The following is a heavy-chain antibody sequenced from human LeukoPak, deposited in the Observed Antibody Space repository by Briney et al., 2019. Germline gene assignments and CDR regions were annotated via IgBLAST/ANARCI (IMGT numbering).Heavy chain of an antibody. D-gene: IGHD6-19*01. V-gene: IGHV1-2*02. CDR2: INPNSGGT. J-gene: IGHJ5*02. CDR3: ASVSMRGWYVGWFDP. Sequence: GASVKISCKASGYTFTGYYMHWVRQAPGQGLEWMGWINPNSGGTNYTQKFQGRVTMTRDTSISTAYMELISLRSDDTAVYYCASVSMRGWYVGWFDPWGQGTLVTVSS. CDR1: GYTFTGYY.